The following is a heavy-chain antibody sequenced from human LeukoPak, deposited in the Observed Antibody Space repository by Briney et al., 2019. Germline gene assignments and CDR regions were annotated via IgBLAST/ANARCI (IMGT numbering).Heavy chain of an antibody. CDR1: GYTFTSYG. V-gene: IGHV1-18*01. D-gene: IGHD3-10*01. CDR3: ARFIWEGYGSGSYSGMDV. J-gene: IGHJ6*02. Sequence: GASVTVSCTASGYTFTSYGISWVRQAPGQGLEWMGWISAYNGNTNYAQKLQGRVTMTTDTSTSTAYMELRSLRSDDTAVYYCARFIWEGYGSGSYSGMDVWGQGTTVTVSS. CDR2: ISAYNGNT.